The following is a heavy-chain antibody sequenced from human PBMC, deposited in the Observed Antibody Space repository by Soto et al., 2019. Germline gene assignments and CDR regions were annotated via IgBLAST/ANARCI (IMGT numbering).Heavy chain of an antibody. CDR2: ISWNSGRI. CDR3: AKIFAPGDYGDYYFDC. J-gene: IGHJ4*02. CDR1: GFMFNDYA. V-gene: IGHV3-9*01. Sequence: GGSLRLSCAASGFMFNDYAMHWVRQAPGKGLEWVSSISWNSGRIVYADSVKGRFTISRDNAKKSLYLQMNSLRPEDTALYYCAKIFAPGDYGDYYFDCWGQGTLVTVSS. D-gene: IGHD4-17*01.